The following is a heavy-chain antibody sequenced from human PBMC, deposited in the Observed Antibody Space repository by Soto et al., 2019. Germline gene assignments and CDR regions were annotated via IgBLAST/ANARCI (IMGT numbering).Heavy chain of an antibody. D-gene: IGHD1-26*01. CDR3: ARVQAGSGSYLIGAFDI. V-gene: IGHV3-30-3*01. J-gene: IGHJ3*02. Sequence: SLRLSCAASGFTFSSYAMHWVRQAPGKGLEWVAVISYDGSNKYYADSVKGRFTISRDNSKNTLYLQMNSLRAEDTAVYYCARVQAGSGSYLIGAFDIWGQGTMVTVSS. CDR1: GFTFSSYA. CDR2: ISYDGSNK.